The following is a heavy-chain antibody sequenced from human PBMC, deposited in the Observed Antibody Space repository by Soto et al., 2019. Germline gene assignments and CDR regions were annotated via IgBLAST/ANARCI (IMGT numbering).Heavy chain of an antibody. V-gene: IGHV3-23*01. CDR3: AYFTALNYYYGMDV. CDR2: ISGSGSST. D-gene: IGHD1-26*01. CDR1: GFTFTNYA. J-gene: IGHJ6*02. Sequence: EVQLLESGGGLVQPGGSLRLSCAASGFTFTNYAMSWVRQAPGKGLEWVSAISGSGSSTYYADSVKGRFTISRDNSENTLFLQMNSLRAEYTAVYYCAYFTALNYYYGMDVWGQGTTVTVSS.